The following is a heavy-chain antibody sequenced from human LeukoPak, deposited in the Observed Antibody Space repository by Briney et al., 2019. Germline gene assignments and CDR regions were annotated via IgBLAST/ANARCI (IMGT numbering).Heavy chain of an antibody. CDR2: VSAYNGNT. Sequence: ASVKVSCKASGYTFTSHGISWVRQAPGQGLEWMGWVSAYNGNTNYAQKLQGRVTMTTDTSTSTAYMELRSLRSDDTAVYYCARDLLEYHPITFDYWGQGTLVTVSS. J-gene: IGHJ4*02. V-gene: IGHV1-18*01. CDR3: ARDLLEYHPITFDY. CDR1: GYTFTSHG. D-gene: IGHD3-10*01.